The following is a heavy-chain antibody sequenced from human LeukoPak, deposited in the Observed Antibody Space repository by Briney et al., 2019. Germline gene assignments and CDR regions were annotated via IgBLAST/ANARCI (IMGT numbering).Heavy chain of an antibody. D-gene: IGHD3-22*01. CDR3: AKVALPYYYDSSGYYWDY. J-gene: IGHJ4*02. V-gene: IGHV3-30*02. CDR1: GFTFSSYG. Sequence: HTGGSLRLSCAASGFTFSSYGMHWVRQAPGKGLEWVAFIRYDGSNKYYADSVKGRFTISRDNSKNTLYLQMNSLRAEDTAVYYCAKVALPYYYDSSGYYWDYWAQGTLATVSS. CDR2: IRYDGSNK.